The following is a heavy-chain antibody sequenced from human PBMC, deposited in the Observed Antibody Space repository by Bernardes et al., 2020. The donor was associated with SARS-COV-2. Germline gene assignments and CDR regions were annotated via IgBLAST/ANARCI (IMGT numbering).Heavy chain of an antibody. Sequence: SVKVSCKASGGTFSSYAISWVRQAPGQGLEWMGGIIPIFGTANYAQKFQGRVTITADESTSTAYMELSSLRSEDTAVYYCARGNKGTTVAKYYFDYWGQGTLVTVSS. D-gene: IGHD4-17*01. CDR3: ARGNKGTTVAKYYFDY. CDR2: IIPIFGTA. V-gene: IGHV1-69*13. J-gene: IGHJ4*02. CDR1: GGTFSSYA.